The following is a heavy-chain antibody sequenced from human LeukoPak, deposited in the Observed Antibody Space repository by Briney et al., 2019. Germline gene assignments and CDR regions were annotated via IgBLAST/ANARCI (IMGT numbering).Heavy chain of an antibody. CDR3: AILNLPYGRVY. CDR2: IYAGNSDT. V-gene: IGHV5-51*01. Sequence: PGESLTIDSQGFGYTFTTSWIGWVRQLPGKGLEWMAIIYAGNSDTKYSPSFQGQVSISTDRSISTAYLQWSSLQASDTAIYYCAILNLPYGRVYWGERTPVTVSS. CDR1: GYTFTTSW. J-gene: IGHJ4*02. D-gene: IGHD1-14*01.